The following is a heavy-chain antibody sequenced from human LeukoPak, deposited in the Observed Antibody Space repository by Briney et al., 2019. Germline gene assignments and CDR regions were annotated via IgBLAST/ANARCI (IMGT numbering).Heavy chain of an antibody. CDR2: INPNSGGT. J-gene: IGHJ3*02. V-gene: IGHV1-2*06. CDR1: GYTFTSYY. CDR3: ARGMATIALSDAFDI. D-gene: IGHD5-24*01. Sequence: ASVKVSCKASGYTFTSYYMHWVRQAPGQGLEWMGRINPNSGGTNYAQKFQGRVTMTRDTSISTAYMELSRLRSDDTAVYYCARGMATIALSDAFDIWGQGTMVTVSS.